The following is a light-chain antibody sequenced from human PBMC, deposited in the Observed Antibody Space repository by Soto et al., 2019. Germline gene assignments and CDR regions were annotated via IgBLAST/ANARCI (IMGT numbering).Light chain of an antibody. Sequence: DSQMTQSQTAEISAVGERVTITCLASQGIGSWLAWYQQKPEKAPRSLIYATSSLQSGVPSRFSFSGCSTDFTLTISSLQPEDFATYYCKQYNTYPHGFGQGTLLDIK. CDR3: KQYNTYPHG. J-gene: IGKJ5*01. CDR1: QGIGSW. V-gene: IGKV1D-16*01. CDR2: ATS.